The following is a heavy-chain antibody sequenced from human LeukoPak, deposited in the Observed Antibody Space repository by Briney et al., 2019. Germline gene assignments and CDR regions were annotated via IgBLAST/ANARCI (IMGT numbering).Heavy chain of an antibody. D-gene: IGHD6-19*01. J-gene: IGHJ4*02. V-gene: IGHV3-23*01. CDR3: AKYHSGWSVLFDY. Sequence: PGASLRLSCAASGFSFNTYAMAWVRQGPGKGLEWVSAISDSGDNTYYADSVKGRFTISRDNSNKTLYLQMNSLRAEDTALYYCAKYHSGWSVLFDYWGQGTLVTVSS. CDR1: GFSFNTYA. CDR2: ISDSGDNT.